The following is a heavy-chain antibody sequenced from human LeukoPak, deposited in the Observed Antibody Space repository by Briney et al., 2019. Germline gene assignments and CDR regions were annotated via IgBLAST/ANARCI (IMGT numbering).Heavy chain of an antibody. J-gene: IGHJ4*02. CDR2: IRSKGDGGTP. V-gene: IGHV3-15*01. CDR1: GFAFIDAW. Sequence: GGSLRLSCAASGFAFIDAWMSWVRQAPGKGLEWVGRIRSKGDGGTPDYAAPVQGRFTISRDDSKNTLYLQMNSLKSEDTAVYYCTTDGYSRSSPHTFDNRGQGTLVTVSS. CDR3: TTDGYSRSSPHTFDN. D-gene: IGHD6-13*01.